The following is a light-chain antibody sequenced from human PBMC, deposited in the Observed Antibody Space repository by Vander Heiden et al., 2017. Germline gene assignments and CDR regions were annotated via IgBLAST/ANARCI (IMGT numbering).Light chain of an antibody. CDR3: QQYGSSPRYT. Sequence: EIVLTQSPSTLSLSPGERATLSCRASQSVSSSYLAWYQQKPGQAPRLLIYGASSRATGIPDRFRGSGSGTDLPLTISRLEPEDFAVYYCQQYGSSPRYTFGQGTKLEIK. J-gene: IGKJ2*01. V-gene: IGKV3-20*01. CDR1: QSVSSSY. CDR2: GAS.